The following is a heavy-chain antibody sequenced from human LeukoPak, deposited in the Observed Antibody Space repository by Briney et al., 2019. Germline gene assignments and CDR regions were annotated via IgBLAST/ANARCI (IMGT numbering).Heavy chain of an antibody. Sequence: SETLALTCTVSGGSISSYYWSWIRQPPGKGLEWIGYIYYRDTTNYNPSLKSRVTISVDTSKNHLSLKLTSVTAADTAVYYCARPYSSGWYGAFHTWGQGTVVTVSS. CDR2: IYYRDTT. D-gene: IGHD6-19*01. J-gene: IGHJ3*02. CDR1: GGSISSYY. V-gene: IGHV4-59*01. CDR3: ARPYSSGWYGAFHT.